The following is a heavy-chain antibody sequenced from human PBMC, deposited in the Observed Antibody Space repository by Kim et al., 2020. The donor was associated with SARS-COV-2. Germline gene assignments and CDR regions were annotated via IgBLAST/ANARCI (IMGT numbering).Heavy chain of an antibody. CDR2: ISWNRGTI. CDR3: VKDYDTSGSMSALDY. D-gene: IGHD3-22*01. V-gene: IGHV3-9*01. Sequence: GGSLRLSCAASGFTFDDYAMHWVRQPPGKGLEWVSGISWNRGTIRYADSVKGRFTIFRDNAKNSLYLQMNSLRAEDTDLYYCVKDYDTSGSMSALDYWGQGTLGTVSS. J-gene: IGHJ4*02. CDR1: GFTFDDYA.